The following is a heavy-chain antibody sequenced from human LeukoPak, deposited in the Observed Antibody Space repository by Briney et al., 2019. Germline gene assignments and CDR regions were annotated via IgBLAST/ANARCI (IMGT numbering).Heavy chain of an antibody. CDR2: IKSDGSVT. CDR1: GFTFSSYY. Sequence: GGSLRLSCAASGFTFSSYYMHWVRQAPGKGLVWVPRIKSDGSVTGYADSVKGRFTISRDNAKNTVYLQMNSLRAEDTAVYYCARDWIDRGTFDPWGQGTLVTVSS. CDR3: ARDWIDRGTFDP. V-gene: IGHV3-74*01. D-gene: IGHD2-2*03. J-gene: IGHJ5*02.